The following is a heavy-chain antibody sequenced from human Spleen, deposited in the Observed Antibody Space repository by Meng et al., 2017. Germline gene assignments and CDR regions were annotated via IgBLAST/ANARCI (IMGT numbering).Heavy chain of an antibody. CDR3: ARVDRDTGTYFDY. Sequence: QVQLQESGPGLVKPSQTLSLTCSVSGGSISSGSYFWSWIRQHPGKGLEWIGYIYHSGNTYYNPSLKSRVTLSEDTSKNQFSLKLSSVTAADTAVYYCARVDRDTGTYFDYWGQGILVTVSS. CDR2: IYHSGNT. J-gene: IGHJ4*02. V-gene: IGHV4-31*03. CDR1: GGSISSGSYF. D-gene: IGHD1-26*01.